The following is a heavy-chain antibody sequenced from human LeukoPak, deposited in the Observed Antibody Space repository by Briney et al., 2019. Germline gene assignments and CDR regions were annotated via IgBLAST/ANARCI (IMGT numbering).Heavy chain of an antibody. CDR2: IHPSGST. CDR3: ARGLDTAKVGY. V-gene: IGHV4-4*08. D-gene: IGHD5-18*01. J-gene: IGHJ4*02. CDR1: SAPNREYY. Sequence: SVTLSLPCTVCSAPNREYYWPWIPQPRGKALVWLGHIHPSGSTYPNPSLRSRVTVSVDTPKNQFSLTLSSVTAADTAMYFCARGLDTAKVGYWGQGTLVTVPS.